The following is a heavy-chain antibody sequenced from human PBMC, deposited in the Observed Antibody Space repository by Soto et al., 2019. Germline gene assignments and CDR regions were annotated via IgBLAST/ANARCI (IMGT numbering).Heavy chain of an antibody. Sequence: SETLSLTCAVSGGSISSGGYSWSWIRQPPGTGLEWIGEVNHSGSTNYNPSLKSRVTISVDTSKNQFSLKLTSVTAADTAVYYCARDKITGLFDYWGQGTLVTVSS. D-gene: IGHD2-8*02. J-gene: IGHJ4*02. CDR3: ARDKITGLFDY. V-gene: IGHV4-34*01. CDR2: VNHSGST. CDR1: GGSISSGGYS.